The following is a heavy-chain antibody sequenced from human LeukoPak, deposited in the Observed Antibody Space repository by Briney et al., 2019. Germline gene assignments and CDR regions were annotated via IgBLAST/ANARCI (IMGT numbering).Heavy chain of an antibody. CDR1: GFTFSSYS. CDR3: AKDQDREWLRSPFDY. D-gene: IGHD5-12*01. CDR2: ISYDGSKN. J-gene: IGHJ4*02. Sequence: GGSLRLSCAASGFTFSSYSMNWVRQAPGKGLEWVAVISYDGSKNYYADSVRGRFTISRDNSKNTLYLQMNSLRAEDTAVYYCAKDQDREWLRSPFDYWGQGTLVTVSS. V-gene: IGHV3-30*18.